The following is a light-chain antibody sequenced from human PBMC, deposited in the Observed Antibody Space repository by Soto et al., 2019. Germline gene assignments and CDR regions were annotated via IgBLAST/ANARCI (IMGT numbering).Light chain of an antibody. V-gene: IGKV3-11*01. CDR3: HQCRTWPYT. CDR2: GAS. Sequence: IVLTQSPATLSLSPGERATLSCRASQSVSSSLAWYQQKPGQAPRLLIYGASNRATGIPARFSGGGSGTDFTLTISSLEPEDFAVYFCHQCRTWPYTVGQGTKLEIK. CDR1: QSVSSS. J-gene: IGKJ2*01.